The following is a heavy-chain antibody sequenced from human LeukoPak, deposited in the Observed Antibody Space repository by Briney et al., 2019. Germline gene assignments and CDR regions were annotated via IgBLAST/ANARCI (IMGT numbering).Heavy chain of an antibody. D-gene: IGHD1-26*01. CDR2: INSDGSST. CDR3: ARGGGSGSYFRLLDY. V-gene: IGHV3-74*01. J-gene: IGHJ4*02. CDR1: GFTFSSYW. Sequence: PGGSLRLSCAASGFTFSSYWMHWVRQAPGKGLVWVSRINSDGSSTSYADSVKGRFTISRDNAKNTLYLQMNSLRAEDTAVYYCARGGGSGSYFRLLDYWGQGTLVTVSS.